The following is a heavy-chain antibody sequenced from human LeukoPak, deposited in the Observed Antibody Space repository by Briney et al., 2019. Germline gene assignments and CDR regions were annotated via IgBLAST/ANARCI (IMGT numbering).Heavy chain of an antibody. CDR3: AKRAGYSSSLVYYYYGMDV. D-gene: IGHD6-13*01. CDR2: ISYDGSNK. V-gene: IGHV3-30*18. CDR1: GFTFSSYG. J-gene: IGHJ6*02. Sequence: QPGRSLRLSCAASGFTFSSYGMHWVRQAPGKGLEWVAVISYDGSNKYYADSVKGRFTISRDNSKNTLYLQMNSLRAEDTAVYYCAKRAGYSSSLVYYYYGMDVWGQGTTVTVSS.